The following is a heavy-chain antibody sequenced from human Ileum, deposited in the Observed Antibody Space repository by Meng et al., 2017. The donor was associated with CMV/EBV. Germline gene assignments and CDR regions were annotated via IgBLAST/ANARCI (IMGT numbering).Heavy chain of an antibody. D-gene: IGHD6-25*01. CDR3: AKDRDSGYSSGWSHFDY. Sequence: GESLKISCAASGITFKNYVMAWVRQDPVKGLVCVSRISGSGGATYYADSVKGRFTISRDNSKNTLYLQMNSLRADDTAMYYCAKDRDSGYSSGWSHFDYWGQGSLVTVSS. CDR2: ISGSGGAT. CDR1: GITFKNYV. J-gene: IGHJ4*02. V-gene: IGHV3-23*01.